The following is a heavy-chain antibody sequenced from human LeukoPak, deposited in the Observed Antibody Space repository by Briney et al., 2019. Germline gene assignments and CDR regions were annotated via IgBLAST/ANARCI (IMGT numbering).Heavy chain of an antibody. CDR1: GFTFNSYD. CDR3: ARWAQYQLLYSFNYGMDV. V-gene: IGHV3-21*01. CDR2: ISSSGTYT. J-gene: IGHJ6*02. D-gene: IGHD2-2*02. Sequence: PGGSLRLSCAASGFTFNSYDMNWDRQAPGKGLEWVSSISSSGTYTFYADSVKGRFSISRDNAKDSLYLQMSSLRAEDTAIYYCARWAQYQLLYSFNYGMDVWGQGTAVTVSS.